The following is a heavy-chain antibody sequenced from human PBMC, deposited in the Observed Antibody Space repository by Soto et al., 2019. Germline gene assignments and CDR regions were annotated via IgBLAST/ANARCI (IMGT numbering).Heavy chain of an antibody. V-gene: IGHV1-8*01. CDR3: ARTRSYDFWSGYYPPVTFDY. CDR1: GYTFTSYD. Sequence: ASVKVSCKASGYTFTSYDINWVRQATGQGLEWMGWMNPNSGNTGYAQKFQGRVTMTRNTSISTAYMELSSLRAEDTAVYYCARTRSYDFWSGYYPPVTFDYWGQGTLVTVSS. D-gene: IGHD3-3*01. CDR2: MNPNSGNT. J-gene: IGHJ4*02.